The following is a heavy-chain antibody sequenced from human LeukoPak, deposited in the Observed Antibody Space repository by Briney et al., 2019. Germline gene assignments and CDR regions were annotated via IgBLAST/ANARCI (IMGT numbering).Heavy chain of an antibody. CDR1: RFTFITYG. V-gene: IGHV3-48*04. J-gene: IGHJ4*02. CDR3: AREDSSSWPGFDY. D-gene: IGHD6-13*01. CDR2: ISSTGTTI. Sequence: PSGGSLRLSCAASRFTFITYGMNWVRQAPGKGLEWVSYISSTGTTIYYADSVKGRFTISRDNAQNSLFLQINSLRAEDTAVYYCAREDSSSWPGFDYWGQGTLVTVSS.